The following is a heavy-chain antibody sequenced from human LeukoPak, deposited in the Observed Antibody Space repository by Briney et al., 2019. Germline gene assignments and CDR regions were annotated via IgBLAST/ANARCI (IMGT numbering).Heavy chain of an antibody. V-gene: IGHV3-21*04. CDR3: ARDLGGDAFDI. D-gene: IGHD3-16*01. CDR1: GFTFSSYS. Sequence: RGSLRLSCAASGFTFSSYSMNWVRQAPGKGLEWVSSISSSSSYIYYADSVKGRFTTSRDDSKNTLYLQMNSLRAEDTAVYYCARDLGGDAFDIWGQGTMVTVSS. CDR2: ISSSSSYI. J-gene: IGHJ3*02.